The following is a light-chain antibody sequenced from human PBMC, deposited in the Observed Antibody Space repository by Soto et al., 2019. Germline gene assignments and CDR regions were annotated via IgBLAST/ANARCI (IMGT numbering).Light chain of an antibody. Sequence: DIQMTQSPSSVSASVGDRVTITCRASQGISRWLAWYQQKAWKAPKLLIYAASSLQSGVPSRFSGSGSGTDFTLTITTLQAEDFATYYCLQANSFPWTFGQGTKVEI. CDR1: QGISRW. V-gene: IGKV1-12*02. CDR3: LQANSFPWT. CDR2: AAS. J-gene: IGKJ1*01.